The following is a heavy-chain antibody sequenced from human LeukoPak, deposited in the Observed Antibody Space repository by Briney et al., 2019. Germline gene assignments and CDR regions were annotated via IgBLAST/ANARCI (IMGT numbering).Heavy chain of an antibody. D-gene: IGHD2-2*02. J-gene: IGHJ4*02. Sequence: PGGSLRLSCAASGFTFSSYAMRWVRQAPGKGLEWVAVISYDGSNKYYADSVKGRFTISRDNSKNTLYLQMNSLRAEDTAVYYCARDLCSSTSCYIDYWGQGTLVTVSS. CDR1: GFTFSSYA. CDR3: ARDLCSSTSCYIDY. V-gene: IGHV3-30-3*01. CDR2: ISYDGSNK.